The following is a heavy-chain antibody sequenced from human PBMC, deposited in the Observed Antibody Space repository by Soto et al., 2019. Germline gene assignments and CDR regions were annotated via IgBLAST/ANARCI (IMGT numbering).Heavy chain of an antibody. Sequence: SETLSLTCTVSGGSISSYYWSWIRQPPGKGLEWIGYIYYSGSTNYNPSLKSRVTISVDTSKNQFSLKLSSVTAADTAVYYCARSYGSGSYPYYYYYYMDVWGKGTTVTVSS. CDR3: ARSYGSGSYPYYYYYYMDV. D-gene: IGHD3-10*01. CDR1: GGSISSYY. V-gene: IGHV4-59*01. J-gene: IGHJ6*03. CDR2: IYYSGST.